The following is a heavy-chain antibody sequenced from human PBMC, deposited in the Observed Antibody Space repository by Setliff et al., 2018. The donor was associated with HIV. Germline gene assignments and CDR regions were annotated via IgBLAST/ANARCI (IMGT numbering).Heavy chain of an antibody. CDR2: IYWDDDK. CDR1: GFSLTTDGVG. D-gene: IGHD2-2*01. Sequence: SGPTLVNPTPTLTLTCTFSGFSLTTDGVGVGWIRQPPGRAPEWRALIYWDDDKRYSPSLKSRLTITKDTSKNQVVLTMTNMDPGDTATYYCAHISRVAYVNIKYYFDYWGQGTLVTVSS. J-gene: IGHJ4*02. V-gene: IGHV2-5*02. CDR3: AHISRVAYVNIKYYFDY.